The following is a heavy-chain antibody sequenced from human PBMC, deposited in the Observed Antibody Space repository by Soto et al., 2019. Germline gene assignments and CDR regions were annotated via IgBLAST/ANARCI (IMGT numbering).Heavy chain of an antibody. J-gene: IGHJ3*02. D-gene: IGHD6-13*01. V-gene: IGHV3-23*01. Sequence: EVQMLESGGGLVQPGGSLRLSCEVSGFSFISYAMSWVRQAPGKGLEWVSLISGSGGSRYYADSVKGRFTISRDYSRDTLFLQMNSLRAEDTAVYHCARNWGVATSPAAFDIWGQGTTVTVSS. CDR2: ISGSGGSR. CDR1: GFSFISYA. CDR3: ARNWGVATSPAAFDI.